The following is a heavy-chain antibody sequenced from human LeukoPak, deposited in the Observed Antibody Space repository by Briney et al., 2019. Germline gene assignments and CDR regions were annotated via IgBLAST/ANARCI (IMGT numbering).Heavy chain of an antibody. V-gene: IGHV1-18*01. CDR2: INAYNGNT. CDR1: GYTFTSYG. Sequence: ASVKVSCTASGYTFTSYGISWVRQAPGQGLEWMGWINAYNGNTNYAKTLQGRVTMTTDTSTSTAYMELRSLRSDDTAVYYCARGDGTDGFDAFDIWGQGTMVTVSS. D-gene: IGHD3-10*01. CDR3: ARGDGTDGFDAFDI. J-gene: IGHJ3*02.